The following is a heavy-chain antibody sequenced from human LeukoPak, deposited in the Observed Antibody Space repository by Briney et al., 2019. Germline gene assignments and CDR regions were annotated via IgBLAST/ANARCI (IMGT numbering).Heavy chain of an antibody. CDR1: GYTFTSYD. Sequence: GASVKVSCKASGYTFTSYDINWVRQATGQGLEWMGWMNPNSGNTGYAQKFQGRVTMTRNTSISTAYMELSSLRSEDTAVYYCARTPQRLTYSSGWGYFDYWGQGTLVTVSS. D-gene: IGHD6-19*01. J-gene: IGHJ4*02. CDR3: ARTPQRLTYSSGWGYFDY. CDR2: MNPNSGNT. V-gene: IGHV1-8*01.